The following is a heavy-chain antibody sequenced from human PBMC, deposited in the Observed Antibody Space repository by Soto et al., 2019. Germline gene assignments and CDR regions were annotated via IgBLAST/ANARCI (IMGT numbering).Heavy chain of an antibody. D-gene: IGHD3-3*01. CDR1: GRSLTSGSYF. J-gene: IGHJ6*02. Sequence: SEPLSLICTVSGRSLTSGSYFWDWFRQPLGKGLEWIGTVHSTGVTYYSPSLRTRLTISVDTPKNLFSLKMTSASATDTAVYFCAKREDSSRFGGLDIWGQGTAVT. CDR3: AKREDSSRFGGLDI. V-gene: IGHV4-39*01. CDR2: VHSTGVT.